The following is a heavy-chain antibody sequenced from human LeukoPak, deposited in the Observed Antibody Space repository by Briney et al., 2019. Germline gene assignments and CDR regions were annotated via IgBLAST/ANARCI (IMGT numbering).Heavy chain of an antibody. CDR1: GFTFSSHA. D-gene: IGHD2-2*01. V-gene: IGHV3-23*01. J-gene: IGHJ3*02. CDR2: IRDRGAGT. Sequence: QPGGSLRLSYAASGFTFSSHAMSWVRQAPGKGLEWVSAIRDRGAGTYYADSVKGRFSISRDNSKNTVYLQMNSLRAEDTAVYYCAKDIVVVPAGQDAFDIWGQGTVVTVSS. CDR3: AKDIVVVPAGQDAFDI.